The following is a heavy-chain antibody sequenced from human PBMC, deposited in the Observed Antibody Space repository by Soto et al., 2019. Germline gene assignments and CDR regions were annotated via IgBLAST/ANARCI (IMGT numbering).Heavy chain of an antibody. CDR3: ARYNYYGSGSRNYGMDV. CDR1: GCSISSSSYY. V-gene: IGHV4-39*01. CDR2: IYYSGST. Sequence: SDTLSLTCTFSGCSISSSSYYWGWIRQPPGKGLEWIGSIYYSGSTYYNPSLKSRVTISVDTSKNQFSLKLSSVTAADTAVYYCARYNYYGSGSRNYGMDVWGQGTTVTVS. D-gene: IGHD3-10*01. J-gene: IGHJ6*02.